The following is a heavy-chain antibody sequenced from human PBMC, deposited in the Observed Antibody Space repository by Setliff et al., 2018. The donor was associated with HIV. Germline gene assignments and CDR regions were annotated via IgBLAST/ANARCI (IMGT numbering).Heavy chain of an antibody. J-gene: IGHJ4*02. CDR3: ARGVTMIEGGYYFDY. Sequence: GGSLRLSCAASGFTLSSFWMSWVRQAPGKGLEWVSGINWNGGRTGYADSVKGRFTISRDNAKNSLYLQMNSLRAEDTALYYCARGVTMIEGGYYFDYWGQGTLVTVSS. D-gene: IGHD3-22*01. CDR1: GFTLSSFW. V-gene: IGHV3-20*04. CDR2: INWNGGRT.